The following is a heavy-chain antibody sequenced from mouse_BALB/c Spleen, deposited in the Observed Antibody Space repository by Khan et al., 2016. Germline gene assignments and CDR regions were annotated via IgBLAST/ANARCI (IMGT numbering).Heavy chain of an antibody. V-gene: IGHV3-2*02. Sequence: EVQLQESGPGLVRPSQSLSLTCTVTGYSITSDYAWNWIRQFPGTRLEWMGYISFSGGTRYNPSLKSRISITRDISKNQFFLQLNSVTTEDTATSYCGSRTYYVGRYYFDDWGRVTTLTVSS. CDR2: ISFSGGT. CDR3: GSRTYYVGRYYFDD. D-gene: IGHD1-1*02. CDR1: GYSITSDYA. J-gene: IGHJ2*01.